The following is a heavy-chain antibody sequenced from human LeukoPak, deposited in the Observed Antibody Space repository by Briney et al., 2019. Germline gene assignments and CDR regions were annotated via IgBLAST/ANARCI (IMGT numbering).Heavy chain of an antibody. D-gene: IGHD7-27*01. J-gene: IGHJ4*02. CDR3: ARDQWRLGSFDY. V-gene: IGHV4-59*01. CDR2: IYYSGST. Sequence: SETLSLTCTVSGGSISSYYWSWIRQPPGKGLGWIGYIYYSGSTNYNPSLKSRVTISVDTSKNQFSLKLSSVTAADTAVYYRARDQWRLGSFDYWGQGTLVTVSS. CDR1: GGSISSYY.